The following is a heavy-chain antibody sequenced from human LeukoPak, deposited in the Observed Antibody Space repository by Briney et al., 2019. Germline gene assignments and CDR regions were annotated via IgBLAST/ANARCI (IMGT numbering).Heavy chain of an antibody. CDR2: IIPIFGTA. J-gene: IGHJ5*02. CDR3: ARKYCSSTSCRGSWFDP. CDR1: GGTFSSYA. Sequence: SVKVPCKASGGTFSSYAISWVRQAPGQGLEWMGGIIPIFGTANYAQKFQGRVTITADESTSTAYMELSSLRSEDTAVYYCARKYCSSTSCRGSWFDPWGQGTLVTVSS. D-gene: IGHD2-2*01. V-gene: IGHV1-69*13.